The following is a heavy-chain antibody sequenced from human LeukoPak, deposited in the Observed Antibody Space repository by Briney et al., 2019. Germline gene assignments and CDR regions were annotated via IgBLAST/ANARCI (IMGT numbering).Heavy chain of an antibody. CDR1: GFTFSSYA. CDR2: ISYDGSNK. CDR3: ASPLGGSYYKNGYIDY. J-gene: IGHJ4*02. D-gene: IGHD1-26*01. V-gene: IGHV3-30-3*01. Sequence: PGGSLRFSCAASGFTFSSYAKPWVRQAPGKGLEWLAVISYDGSNKYYADSVKGRFTISRGNSKNTLYLQMNSLRAEDTAVYYCASPLGGSYYKNGYIDYWGQGTLVTVSS.